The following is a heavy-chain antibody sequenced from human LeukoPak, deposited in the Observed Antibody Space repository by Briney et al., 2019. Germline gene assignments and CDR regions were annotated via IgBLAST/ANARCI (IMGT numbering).Heavy chain of an antibody. D-gene: IGHD6-25*01. CDR2: IYSGGST. V-gene: IGHV3-66*01. Sequence: GGSLRLSCAASGFTVSYSYMSWVRQAPGKGLKWASIIYSGGSTYYADSVRGRFTISRDNSKNTLYLQMNSLRAEDTAVYYCASLRPTSRQYFDYWGQGTLVTVSS. J-gene: IGHJ4*02. CDR1: GFTVSYSY. CDR3: ASLRPTSRQYFDY.